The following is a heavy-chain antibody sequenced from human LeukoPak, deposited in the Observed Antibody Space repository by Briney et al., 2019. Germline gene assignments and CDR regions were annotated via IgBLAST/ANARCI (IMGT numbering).Heavy chain of an antibody. V-gene: IGHV3-48*02. J-gene: IGHJ4*02. CDR1: GFTFSSYS. D-gene: IGHD4-17*01. Sequence: GGSLRLSCAASGFTFSSYSMNWVRQAPGKGLEWVSYISSRSSSIYYADSVKGRFTLSRDNAKNSLYLQMNSLRDEDTAVYYCARGDYGVRDLDYWGQGTLVTVSS. CDR2: ISSRSSSI. CDR3: ARGDYGVRDLDY.